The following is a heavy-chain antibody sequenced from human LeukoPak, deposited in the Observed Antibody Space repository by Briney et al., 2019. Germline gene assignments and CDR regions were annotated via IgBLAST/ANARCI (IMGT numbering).Heavy chain of an antibody. CDR1: GGSISSSSYY. D-gene: IGHD1-26*01. J-gene: IGHJ3*02. V-gene: IGHV4-39*07. Sequence: SETLSLTCTVSGGSISSSSYYWGWIRQPPGKGLVWIGSIYYSGSTYYNPSLKSRVTISVDTSKNQFSLKLSSVTAADTAVYYCAREGARWEPSFSAFDIWGQGTMVTVSS. CDR2: IYYSGST. CDR3: AREGARWEPSFSAFDI.